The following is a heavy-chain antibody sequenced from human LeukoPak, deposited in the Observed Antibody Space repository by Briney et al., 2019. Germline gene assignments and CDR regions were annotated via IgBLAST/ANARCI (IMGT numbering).Heavy chain of an antibody. CDR3: AKNSGTYSFFDY. CDR1: GFTFSSYA. J-gene: IGHJ4*02. CDR2: ISASGGST. D-gene: IGHD1-26*01. V-gene: IGHV3-23*01. Sequence: HSGGSLRLSCAASGFTFSSYAMSWVRRAPGKGLEWVSTISASGGSTYYAVSVKGRFTISRDNSKNTLYLQVNSLRAEDTAVYYCAKNSGTYSFFDYWGQGTLVTVSS.